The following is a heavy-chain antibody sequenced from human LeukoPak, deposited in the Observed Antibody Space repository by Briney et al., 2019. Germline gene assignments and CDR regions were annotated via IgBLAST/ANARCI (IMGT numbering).Heavy chain of an antibody. CDR3: ARNLDS. CDR2: IGTSSGAI. J-gene: IGHJ5*01. V-gene: IGHV3-48*02. CDR1: GFTFSTYN. Sequence: DGSLRLSRSASGFTFSTYNMNWVRQAPGKGLEWVSFIGTSSGAIYYADSVKGRFTISRDNARKSLYLQMNSLRDEDTAVYYCARNLDSWGQGALVTVSS.